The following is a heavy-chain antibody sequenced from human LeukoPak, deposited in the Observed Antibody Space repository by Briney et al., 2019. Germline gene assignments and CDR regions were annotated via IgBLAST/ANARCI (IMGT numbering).Heavy chain of an antibody. CDR3: AREGIITSYYYYMDV. CDR1: GYTFTSYG. CDR2: ISAYNGNT. D-gene: IGHD3-22*01. J-gene: IGHJ6*03. V-gene: IGHV1-18*01. Sequence: GASVKVSCKASGYTFTSYGISWVRQAPGQGLEWMGWISAYNGNTNYAQKLQGRVTMATDTSTSTAYMELRSLRSDDTAVYYCAREGIITSYYYYMDVWGKGTTVTVSS.